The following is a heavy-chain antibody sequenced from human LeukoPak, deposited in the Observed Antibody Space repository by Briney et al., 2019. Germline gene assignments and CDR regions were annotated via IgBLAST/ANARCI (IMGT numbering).Heavy chain of an antibody. V-gene: IGHV3-21*04. Sequence: PGGSLRLSCAASGFTFSSYSMNWVRQAPGKGLEWVSSISSSSSYIYYADSVKGRFTISRDNAKNSLYLQMNSLRAEDTALYYCARDEARSYSSSWYPDYWGQGTLVTVSS. CDR2: ISSSSSYI. CDR3: ARDEARSYSSSWYPDY. D-gene: IGHD6-13*01. J-gene: IGHJ4*02. CDR1: GFTFSSYS.